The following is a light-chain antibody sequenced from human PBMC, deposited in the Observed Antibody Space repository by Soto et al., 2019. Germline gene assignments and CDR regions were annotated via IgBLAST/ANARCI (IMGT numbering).Light chain of an antibody. CDR3: TSCITANTRCV. CDR2: EVN. Sequence: QSALTQPASVSGSPGQSITISCTGTSSDIGRYNYVSWFQQHPGKVPKLVIFEVNYRPSGVSDRFSGSKSGNTASLTITGLQAEDEADYYCTSCITANTRCVFGSRTKVTVL. J-gene: IGLJ1*01. V-gene: IGLV2-14*01. CDR1: SSDIGRYNY.